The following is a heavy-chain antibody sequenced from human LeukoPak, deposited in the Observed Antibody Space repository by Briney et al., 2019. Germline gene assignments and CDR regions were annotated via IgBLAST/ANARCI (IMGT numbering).Heavy chain of an antibody. D-gene: IGHD1-14*01. J-gene: IGHJ4*02. CDR2: IGPTGTDR. V-gene: IGHV3-21*01. Sequence: GGSLRLSCAASGFTFSSCGFNWVRQAPGKGLEWVSSIGPTGTDRYYADSVRGRFPISRDNAKNSMYLQMDSLRDEDTAVYYCATETIGRHYDYWGQGTLLTVSS. CDR3: ATETIGRHYDY. CDR1: GFTFSSCG.